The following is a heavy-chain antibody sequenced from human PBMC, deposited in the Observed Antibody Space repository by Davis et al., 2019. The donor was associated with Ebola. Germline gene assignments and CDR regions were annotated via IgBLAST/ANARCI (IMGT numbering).Heavy chain of an antibody. V-gene: IGHV4-30-4*08. CDR2: IYYSGST. Sequence: WVRQPPGKGLEWIGYIYYSGSTYYNPSLKSRVTISVDTSKNQFSLKLSSVTAADTAVYYCARVGSKQGLDPWGQGTLVTVSS. J-gene: IGHJ5*02. D-gene: IGHD6-13*01. CDR3: ARVGSKQGLDP.